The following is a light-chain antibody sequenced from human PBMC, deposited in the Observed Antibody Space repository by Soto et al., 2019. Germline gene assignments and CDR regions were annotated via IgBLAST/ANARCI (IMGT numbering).Light chain of an antibody. CDR1: RSDV. CDR3: CSNAVSGTYV. V-gene: IGLV2-23*01. Sequence: QSVLTQPASVSGSPGQSITISCTGTRSDVSWYQQHPGKAPKLMIYEGNKRPSGFSHRFSGSRSGNTASLTISGLQAEDEADYYCCSNAVSGTYVFGTVTKLTVL. CDR2: EGN. J-gene: IGLJ1*01.